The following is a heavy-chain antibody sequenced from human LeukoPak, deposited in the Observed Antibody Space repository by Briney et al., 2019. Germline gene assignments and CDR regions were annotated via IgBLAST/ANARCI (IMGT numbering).Heavy chain of an antibody. D-gene: IGHD3-10*01. J-gene: IGHJ4*02. Sequence: GGSLRLSCAASGFTFSDYYMSWIRQAPGKGLEWVSAITATSSSTHDADSVQGRFTTSRDNSKNTLYLQMNSLRPEDTAIYYCAKLSESGTYNNFFHYWGQGTLVTVFS. CDR1: GFTFSDYY. V-gene: IGHV3-23*01. CDR3: AKLSESGTYNNFFHY. CDR2: ITATSSST.